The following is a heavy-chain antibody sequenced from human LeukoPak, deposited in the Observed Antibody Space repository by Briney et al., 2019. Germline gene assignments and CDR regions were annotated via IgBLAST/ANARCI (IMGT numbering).Heavy chain of an antibody. D-gene: IGHD4-11*01. CDR1: GFTFSDYY. V-gene: IGHV3-11*01. Sequence: PGGSLRLSCAASGFTFSDYYMSWIRQAPGKGLEWVSYISSSGSIIYYADSVKGRFPISRDNATNSLYLQMNSLRAEDTAVYYCARDTEKSPGYYYGMDVWGQGTTVTVSS. CDR2: ISSSGSII. CDR3: ARDTEKSPGYYYGMDV. J-gene: IGHJ6*02.